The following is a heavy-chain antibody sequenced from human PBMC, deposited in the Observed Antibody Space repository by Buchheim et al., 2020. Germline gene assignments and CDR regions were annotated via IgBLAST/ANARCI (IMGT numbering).Heavy chain of an antibody. CDR1: GFTFSSYW. CDR3: ARAPGGYDLGYYYYYGMDV. D-gene: IGHD5-12*01. J-gene: IGHJ6*02. CDR2: IKQDGSEK. Sequence: EVQLVESGGGLVQPGGSLRLSCAASGFTFSSYWMSWVRQAPGKGLEWVANIKQDGSEKYYVDSVKGRFTISRDNAKNSLYLQMNSLRAEDTAVYYCARAPGGYDLGYYYYYGMDVWGQGTT. V-gene: IGHV3-7*04.